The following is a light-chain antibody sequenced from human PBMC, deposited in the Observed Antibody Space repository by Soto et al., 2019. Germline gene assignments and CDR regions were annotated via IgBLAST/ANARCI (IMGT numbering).Light chain of an antibody. J-gene: IGKJ3*01. CDR3: QQYSTYST. CDR2: ETS. Sequence: DIQMTQSPSTLSASVGDRVTITCRASQSISSWLAWYQQKPGKAPKLLIYETSTLDNGVPSRFSGSGSGTEFNLTISSLQPDDFATYYCQQYSTYSTFGPGTTVDIK. CDR1: QSISSW. V-gene: IGKV1-5*03.